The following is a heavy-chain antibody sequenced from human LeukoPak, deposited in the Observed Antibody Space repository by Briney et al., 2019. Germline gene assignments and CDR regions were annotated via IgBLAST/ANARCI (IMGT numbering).Heavy chain of an antibody. D-gene: IGHD6-13*01. V-gene: IGHV4-39*07. J-gene: IGHJ3*02. CDR3: ARDRARLAAGTEDAFDI. Sequence: SETLSLTCTVSGDSLTDGVYSWGWARQPPGTGLQWIATTYEGASLKSRVTISLDTSKNQSFLRLTSVTAADTAVYYCARDRARLAAGTEDAFDIWGQGTMVTVSS. CDR2: T. CDR1: GDSLTDGVYS.